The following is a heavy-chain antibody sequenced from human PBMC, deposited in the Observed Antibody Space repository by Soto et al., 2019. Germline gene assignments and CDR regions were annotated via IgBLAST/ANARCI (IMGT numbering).Heavy chain of an antibody. CDR3: ARGPAVYYYDSSGYYLVY. D-gene: IGHD3-22*01. Sequence: SVKVSCKASGGTFSSYAISWVRQAPGQGLEWMGGIIPIFGTANYAQKFQGRVTITADESTSTAYMELSSLRSEDTAVYYCARGPAVYYYDSSGYYLVYWGQGTLVTVSS. J-gene: IGHJ4*02. CDR2: IIPIFGTA. V-gene: IGHV1-69*13. CDR1: GGTFSSYA.